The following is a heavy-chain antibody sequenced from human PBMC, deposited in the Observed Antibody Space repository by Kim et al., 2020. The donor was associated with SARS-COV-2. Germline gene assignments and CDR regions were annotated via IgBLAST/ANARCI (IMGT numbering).Heavy chain of an antibody. J-gene: IGHJ5*02. CDR3: ARAVGSSGWHWFDP. D-gene: IGHD6-19*01. V-gene: IGHV1-46*01. Sequence: AQKFQGRVTMTRDTSTSTVYMGLSSLRSEDTAVYYCARAVGSSGWHWFDPWGQGTLVTVSS.